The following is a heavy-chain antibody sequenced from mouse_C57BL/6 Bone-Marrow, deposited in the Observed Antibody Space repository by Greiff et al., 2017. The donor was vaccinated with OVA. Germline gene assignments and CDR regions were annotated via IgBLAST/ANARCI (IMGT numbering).Heavy chain of an antibody. CDR1: GFTFSDFY. CDR3: ARDSCDWYLDV. Sequence: EVKLMESGGGLVQSGRSLRLSCATSGFTFSDFYMEWVRQAPGKGLEWIAASRNKANDYTTEYSASVKGRFIVSRDTSQSILNHQMNALRAEDTAIYYFARDSCDWYLDVWGTGTTVTVSS. J-gene: IGHJ1*03. D-gene: IGHD3-3*01. CDR2: SRNKANDYTT. V-gene: IGHV7-1*01.